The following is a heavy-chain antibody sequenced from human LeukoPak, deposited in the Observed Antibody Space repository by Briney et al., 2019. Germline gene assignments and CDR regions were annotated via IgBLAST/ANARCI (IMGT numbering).Heavy chain of an antibody. V-gene: IGHV1-3*01. J-gene: IGHJ5*02. Sequence: ASVKVSCKASGYTFTGYYMHWVRQAPGQRLEWMGWINAGNGNTKYSQKFQGRVTITRDTSASTAYMELSSLRSEDTAVYYCASGGCGSTSCYAYWFDPWGQGTLVTVSS. CDR1: GYTFTGYY. CDR2: INAGNGNT. D-gene: IGHD2-2*01. CDR3: ASGGCGSTSCYAYWFDP.